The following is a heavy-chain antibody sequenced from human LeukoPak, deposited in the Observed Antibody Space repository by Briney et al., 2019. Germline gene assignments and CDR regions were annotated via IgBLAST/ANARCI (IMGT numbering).Heavy chain of an antibody. V-gene: IGHV3-66*02. J-gene: IGHJ4*02. CDR2: IYSGGST. D-gene: IGHD3-22*01. CDR3: AREVASSAYPDY. CDR1: GFTVSSNY. Sequence: GGSLRLSCAASGFTVSSNYMSWVRQAPGKGLEWVSVIYSGGSTYYADSVKGRFTISRDNSKNTLYLQMNSLRAEDTAVYYCAREVASSAYPDYWGQGTLVTVSS.